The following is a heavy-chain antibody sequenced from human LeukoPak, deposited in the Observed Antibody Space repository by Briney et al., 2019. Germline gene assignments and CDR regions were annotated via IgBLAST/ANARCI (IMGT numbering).Heavy chain of an antibody. Sequence: GPVKVSCKASGYTFTSYDINWVRQATGQGLEWMGWMNPNSGNTGYAQKFQGRVTITRNTSISTAYMELSSLRSDDTAVYYCARPRAGYAFDIWGQGTMVTVSS. J-gene: IGHJ3*02. V-gene: IGHV1-8*03. CDR2: MNPNSGNT. D-gene: IGHD6-13*01. CDR1: GYTFTSYD. CDR3: ARPRAGYAFDI.